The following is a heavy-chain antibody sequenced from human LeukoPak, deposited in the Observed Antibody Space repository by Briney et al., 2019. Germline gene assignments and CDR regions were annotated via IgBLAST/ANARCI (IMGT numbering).Heavy chain of an antibody. V-gene: IGHV4-39*01. J-gene: IGHJ4*02. CDR3: ARKRFYYDY. CDR2: IYSGGST. Sequence: SETLSLTCTVSGGSISNSIYYWGWIRQPPGKGLEWVGSIYSGGSTYYNPSLKSRVTISVDTSRNQFSLELSSVTAADTAVYFCARKRFYYDYWGQGTLLTVSS. CDR1: GGSISNSIYY.